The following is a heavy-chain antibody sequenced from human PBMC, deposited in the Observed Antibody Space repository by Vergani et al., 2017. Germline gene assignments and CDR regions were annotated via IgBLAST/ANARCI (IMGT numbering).Heavy chain of an antibody. D-gene: IGHD1-26*01. CDR3: AREVDSGSYLSAFDI. Sequence: EVQLVESGGGLVKPGGSLRLSCAASGFTFSSYSMNWVRQASGKGLEWVSSISSSSSYIYYADSVKGRFTISRDNAKNSLYLQMNSLRAEDTAVYYCAREVDSGSYLSAFDIWGQGTMVTVSS. CDR1: GFTFSSYS. J-gene: IGHJ3*02. CDR2: ISSSSSYI. V-gene: IGHV3-21*01.